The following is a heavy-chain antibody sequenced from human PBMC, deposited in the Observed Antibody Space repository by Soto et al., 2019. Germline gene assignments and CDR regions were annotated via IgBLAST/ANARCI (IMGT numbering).Heavy chain of an antibody. CDR2: ISAYNGHT. D-gene: IGHD4-17*01. J-gene: IGHJ2*01. CDR1: GYTFTSYG. CDR3: AISFYGEQGWYFDL. V-gene: IGHV1-18*01. Sequence: QVPLVQSGAEVKKPGASVKVSCKASGYTFTSYGISWVRQAPGQGLEWMGWISAYNGHTDYAQKLQVRVTMTTDTSTSTAYLELRSRRSDDTAVYYGAISFYGEQGWYFDLWGRGTLVTVSS.